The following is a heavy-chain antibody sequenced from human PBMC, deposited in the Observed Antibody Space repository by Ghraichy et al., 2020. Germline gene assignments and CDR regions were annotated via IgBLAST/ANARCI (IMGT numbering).Heavy chain of an antibody. Sequence: ASVKDSCKASGYSFISYGITWVRQAPGQGLEWMGWITTKSGNTQYAQKFQGRVIMTTETSTDTAYMELRSLRFDDTAVYYCARGVNWLDPWGQGTLVTVSS. CDR2: ITTKSGNT. V-gene: IGHV1-18*01. CDR3: ARGVNWLDP. J-gene: IGHJ5*02. CDR1: GYSFISYG.